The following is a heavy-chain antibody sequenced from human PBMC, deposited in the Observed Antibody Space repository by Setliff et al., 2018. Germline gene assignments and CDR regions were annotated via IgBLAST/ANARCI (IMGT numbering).Heavy chain of an antibody. V-gene: IGHV1-46*01. Sequence: GASVKVSCKASGYSFTSYYIHWVRQAPGQGLEWMGIINPGGGSASYAEKFQGRVTMTRDTSTSTIYMELASLIYDDTAVYYCARAGDAATNRKGVFEFWGQGTLVTVSS. CDR3: ARAGDAATNRKGVFEF. CDR1: GYSFTSYY. J-gene: IGHJ4*02. D-gene: IGHD1-26*01. CDR2: INPGGGSA.